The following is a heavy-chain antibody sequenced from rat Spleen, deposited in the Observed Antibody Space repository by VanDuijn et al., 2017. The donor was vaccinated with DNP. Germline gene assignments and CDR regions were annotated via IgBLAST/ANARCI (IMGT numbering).Heavy chain of an antibody. CDR2: IGSDDYAP. V-gene: IGHV5-22*01. CDR3: IRWNSGHFDY. Sequence: EVQLVESGGGLVRPGNSLKLSCAASGYTFSDYYMAWVRQAPTKGLEWVAYIGSDDYAPYYGDSVKGRFTISRDNAKSTLYLQMNSLRSEDMATYYCIRWNSGHFDYWGQGVMVPVSS. J-gene: IGHJ2*01. CDR1: GYTFSDYY. D-gene: IGHD4-3*01.